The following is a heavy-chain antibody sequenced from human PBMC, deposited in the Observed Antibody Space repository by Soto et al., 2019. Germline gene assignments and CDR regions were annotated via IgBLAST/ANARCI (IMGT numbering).Heavy chain of an antibody. CDR3: ARGDGAVGAAIDI. V-gene: IGHV3-11*06. D-gene: IGHD2-15*01. J-gene: IGHJ4*02. CDR1: GFTLSDHY. Sequence: GGSLRLSCVVSGFTLSDHYMNWVRQAPGKGLQWVAYISSRSSEINYADPVKGRFTISRDNAKNSVFLHMTSLTAEDTGVYFCARGDGAVGAAIDIWGQGTLVTVSS. CDR2: ISSRSSEI.